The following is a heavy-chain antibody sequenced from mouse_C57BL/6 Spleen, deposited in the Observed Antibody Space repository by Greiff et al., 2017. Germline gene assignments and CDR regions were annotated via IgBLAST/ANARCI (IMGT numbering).Heavy chain of an antibody. CDR2: IRSKSSNYAT. CDR1: GFTFNTYA. J-gene: IGHJ3*01. D-gene: IGHD3-2*02. CDR3: VREGSGPTWFAY. V-gene: IGHV10-3*01. Sequence: EVQRVESGGGLVQPKGSLKLSCAASGFTFNTYAMHWVRQAPGKGLEWVARIRSKSSNYATYYADSVKDRFTISRDDSQSMLYLQMNNLKTEDTAMYYCVREGSGPTWFAYWGQGTLVTVSA.